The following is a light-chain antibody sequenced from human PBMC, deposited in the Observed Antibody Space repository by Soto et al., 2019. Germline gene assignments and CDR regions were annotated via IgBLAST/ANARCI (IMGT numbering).Light chain of an antibody. J-gene: IGKJ4*01. CDR1: QDISDW. CDR3: QQGHTFPLT. V-gene: IGKV1-12*01. CDR2: AAT. Sequence: DIQMTQSPSSVSASVGDRVTITCRASQDISDWLAWHQQKPGKAPKPLIYAATTLHSAVPSRFSGSGSGTDFTLTISSLQPEDFATYYCQQGHTFPLTFGGGTKVEIK.